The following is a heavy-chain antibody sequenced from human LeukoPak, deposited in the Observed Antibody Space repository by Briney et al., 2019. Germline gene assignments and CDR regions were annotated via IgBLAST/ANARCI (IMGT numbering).Heavy chain of an antibody. D-gene: IGHD4-17*01. J-gene: IGHJ2*01. CDR2: ISGSGRAT. CDR3: AKARYGDSGWYFAP. CDR1: GFTFSNYA. V-gene: IGHV3-23*01. Sequence: GGSLRLSCVASGFTFSNYAMNWVRQAPGKGLAWVSGISGSGRATYYADSVKGRFTISRDNSRNTLYLQMKSLRVEDTAIYYCAKARYGDSGWYFAPWGRGTQVLVSS.